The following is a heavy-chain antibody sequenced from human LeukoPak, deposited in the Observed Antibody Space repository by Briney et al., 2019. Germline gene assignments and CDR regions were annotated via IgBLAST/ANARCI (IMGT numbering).Heavy chain of an antibody. J-gene: IGHJ4*02. Sequence: PGGSLRLSCAASGFTFSDYYMSWIRQAPGKGREWVSYISSSSTYTNYADSVKGRFTISRDNAKNSLYLQMNSLRAEDTAVYYCAKRLSYYFDHWGQGTLVTVSS. CDR3: AKRLSYYFDH. D-gene: IGHD1-1*01. V-gene: IGHV3-11*03. CDR2: ISSSSTYT. CDR1: GFTFSDYY.